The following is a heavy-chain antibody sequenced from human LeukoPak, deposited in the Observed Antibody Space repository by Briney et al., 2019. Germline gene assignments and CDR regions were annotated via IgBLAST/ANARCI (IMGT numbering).Heavy chain of an antibody. Sequence: GGSLRLSCAASGFTFSTYAMSWVRQAPGKGLEWVSAISGSGGSTYYADSVKGRFTISRDISKNTVFLQMNSLGDEDTALYYCARDPTDISIPTRYFDLWGRGTLVTVSS. CDR3: ARDPTDISIPTRYFDL. CDR2: ISGSGGST. J-gene: IGHJ2*01. V-gene: IGHV3-23*01. D-gene: IGHD3-3*01. CDR1: GFTFSTYA.